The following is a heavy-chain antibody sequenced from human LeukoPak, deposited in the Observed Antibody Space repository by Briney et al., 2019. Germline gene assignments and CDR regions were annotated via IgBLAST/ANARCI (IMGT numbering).Heavy chain of an antibody. V-gene: IGHV3-48*03. J-gene: IGHJ4*02. CDR2: ISSSAGTT. CDR3: ARQQQQLWYD. Sequence: GGSLRLSCAASGFTFSSYEMNWVRQAPGKGLEWVSYISSSAGTTYYADSVKGRFTISRDNAKNSLYLQMNSLRAEDTAVYFCARQQQQLWYDWGQGTLVTVTS. D-gene: IGHD5-18*01. CDR1: GFTFSSYE.